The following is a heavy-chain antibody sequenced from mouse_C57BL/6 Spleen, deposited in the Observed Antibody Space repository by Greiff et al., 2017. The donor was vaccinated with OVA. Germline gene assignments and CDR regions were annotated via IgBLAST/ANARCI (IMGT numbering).Heavy chain of an antibody. J-gene: IGHJ3*01. Sequence: QVQLKQSGAELAKPGASVKLSCKASGYTFTSYWMHWVKQRPGQGLEWIGYINPSSGYTKYNQKFKDKATLTADKSSSTAYMQLSILTYEDSAVYYCARDDYPQGLFAYWGQGTLVTVSA. D-gene: IGHD2-4*01. CDR2: INPSSGYT. V-gene: IGHV1-7*01. CDR3: ARDDYPQGLFAY. CDR1: GYTFTSYW.